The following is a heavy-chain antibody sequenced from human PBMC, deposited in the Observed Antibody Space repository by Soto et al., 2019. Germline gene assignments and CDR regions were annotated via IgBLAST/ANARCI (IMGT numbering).Heavy chain of an antibody. CDR1: GFTFSSYW. CDR3: ARRAASGRGWDV. V-gene: IGHV3-7*01. Sequence: EVQLVESGGGLVQPGGSLRLSCVDSGFTFSSYWMSWVRQAPVKGLEWVGNIKQDGSEENYADSVKGRFTISRDNAKNSMELQMNSLRVEDTAVYYWARRAASGRGWDVWGQGTTVVVSS. D-gene: IGHD6-13*01. J-gene: IGHJ6*02. CDR2: IKQDGSEE.